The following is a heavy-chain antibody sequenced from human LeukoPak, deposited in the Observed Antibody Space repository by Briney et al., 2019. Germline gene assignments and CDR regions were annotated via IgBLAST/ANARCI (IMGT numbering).Heavy chain of an antibody. Sequence: SETLSLTCTVSGGSISSYYWSWIRQPPGKGLEWIGYIYYSGSTNYNPSLKSRVTISVDTSKNQFSLKLSSVTAADTAVYYCARHGDYGDYVGWFDAFGIWGQGTMVTVSS. V-gene: IGHV4-59*08. CDR2: IYYSGST. J-gene: IGHJ3*02. CDR1: GGSISSYY. D-gene: IGHD4-17*01. CDR3: ARHGDYGDYVGWFDAFGI.